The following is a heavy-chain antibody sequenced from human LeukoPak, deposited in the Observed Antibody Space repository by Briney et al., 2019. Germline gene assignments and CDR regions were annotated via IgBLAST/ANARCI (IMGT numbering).Heavy chain of an antibody. J-gene: IGHJ4*02. V-gene: IGHV3-23*01. CDR2: VSGSGLST. CDR1: GFTFSHFA. CDR3: AKDSQVSVTPYYFES. Sequence: GGSLRLSCATSGFTFSHFALSWVRLAPGKGLEWVSSVSGSGLSTHYADSVKGRFAISRDNSKNTLYLQMNSLRAEDTAVYYCAKDSQVSVTPYYFESWGQGTLVTVSS. D-gene: IGHD5/OR15-5a*01.